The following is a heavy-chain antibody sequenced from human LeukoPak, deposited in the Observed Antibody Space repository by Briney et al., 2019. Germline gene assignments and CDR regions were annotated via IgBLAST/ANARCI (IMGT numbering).Heavy chain of an antibody. CDR1: GLTFTIFG. J-gene: IGHJ3*02. D-gene: IGHD3-3*01. Sequence: GGSLRLWCADSGLTFTIFGLNWVRQAPGKGPEGVSYIDARSGITYYADSVQGRFTISRDDARESVFLQMDGLRVDDTAVYYCARTYDFGRGPPGDAFDNWGPGTWVIVSA. CDR3: ARTYDFGRGPPGDAFDN. V-gene: IGHV3-48*01. CDR2: IDARSGIT.